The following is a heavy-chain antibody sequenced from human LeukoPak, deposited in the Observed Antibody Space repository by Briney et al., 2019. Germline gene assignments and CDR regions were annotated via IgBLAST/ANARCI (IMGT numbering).Heavy chain of an antibody. V-gene: IGHV3-72*01. D-gene: IGHD2-8*01. J-gene: IGHJ4*02. CDR2: TRNKVRSYTT. CDR1: GFTFSDYY. CDR3: VRGRNGFDY. Sequence: GGSLRLSCAASGFTFSDYYMDWVRQGPGKGLEWVARTRNKVRSYTTEYGASVRGRFTISSDESKNSLYLQMNSLRSEDTAVYYCVRGRNGFDYWGRGTLVTVSS.